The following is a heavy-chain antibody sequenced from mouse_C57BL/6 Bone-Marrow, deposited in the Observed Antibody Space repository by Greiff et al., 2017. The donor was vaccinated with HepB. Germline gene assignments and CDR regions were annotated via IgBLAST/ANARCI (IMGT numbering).Heavy chain of an antibody. Sequence: QVQLKQSGAELVRPGASVTLSCTASGYTFTDYEMHWVKQTPVHGLEWIGAIDPETGGTAYNQKFKGKAILTADKSSSTAYMELRSLTSEDAAVYYCTRWLPGLDYWGQGTTLTVSS. CDR2: IDPETGGT. J-gene: IGHJ2*01. D-gene: IGHD2-2*01. CDR1: GYTFTDYE. CDR3: TRWLPGLDY. V-gene: IGHV1-15*01.